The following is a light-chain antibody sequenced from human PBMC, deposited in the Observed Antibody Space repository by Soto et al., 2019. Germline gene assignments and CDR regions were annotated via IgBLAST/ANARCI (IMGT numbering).Light chain of an antibody. Sequence: DVRMTQSPVTLPVTVGHRVPSTCRASQSMSSWLAWYQQKPVKAPKLLIYYAFSLESGVPSRFSGSGSGTEFTLTISSWQPEEFATYYCQQYNSYFTWTVVQGTKV. CDR1: QSMSSW. CDR3: QQYNSYFTWT. J-gene: IGKJ1*01. V-gene: IGKV1-5*01. CDR2: YAF.